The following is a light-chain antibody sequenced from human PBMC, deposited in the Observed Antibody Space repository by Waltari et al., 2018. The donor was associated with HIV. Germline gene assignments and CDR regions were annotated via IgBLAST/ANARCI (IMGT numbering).Light chain of an antibody. V-gene: IGLV2-14*01. CDR1: SSDVGGYNY. J-gene: IGLJ1*01. CDR2: EVT. Sequence: QSALTQPASVSGSPGQSITISCTGTSSDVGGYNYVFWYQQHPGKAPKLMIYEVTNRPSGVSNRFSCSKSCNTASLTISGLQAEDEADDYCSSYTSSSTQVFGTGTKVTVL. CDR3: SSYTSSSTQV.